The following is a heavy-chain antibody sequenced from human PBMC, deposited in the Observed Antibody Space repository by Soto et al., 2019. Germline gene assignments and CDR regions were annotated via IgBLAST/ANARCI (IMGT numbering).Heavy chain of an antibody. Sequence: LRLSCAASGFTFSSYGMHWVRQAPGKGLEWVAVIWYDGSNKYYADSVKGRFTISRDSSKNTLYLQMNSLRAEDTAVYYCARDLIAAADDSYYYGMDVWGQGTTVTVSS. CDR1: GFTFSSYG. J-gene: IGHJ6*02. V-gene: IGHV3-33*01. CDR3: ARDLIAAADDSYYYGMDV. CDR2: IWYDGSNK. D-gene: IGHD6-13*01.